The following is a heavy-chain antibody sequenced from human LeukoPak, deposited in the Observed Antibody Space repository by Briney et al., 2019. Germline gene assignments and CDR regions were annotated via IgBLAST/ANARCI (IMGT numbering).Heavy chain of an antibody. CDR2: MSGSGGRT. Sequence: GGSLRLSCAVSGITLSNYGMSWVRQAPGKGLEWVAGMSGSGGRTNYADSVKGRFTISRDNPKNTLYLQMNNLRAEDTAVYFCAKRGVVIRVILVGFHKEAYYFDSWGQEALVTVSS. CDR1: GITLSNYG. CDR3: AKRGVVIRVILVGFHKEAYYFDS. V-gene: IGHV3-23*01. D-gene: IGHD3-22*01. J-gene: IGHJ4*02.